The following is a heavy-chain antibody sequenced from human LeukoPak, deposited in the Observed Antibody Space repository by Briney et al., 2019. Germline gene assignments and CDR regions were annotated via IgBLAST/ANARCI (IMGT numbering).Heavy chain of an antibody. V-gene: IGHV3-23*01. CDR3: AKAAGRGYNYGDYFDY. CDR2: ISGSGGST. Sequence: GGSLRLSCAASGFTFSSHAMSWVRQAPGKGLEWVSAISGSGGSTYYADSVKGRFTISRDNSKNTLYLQMNSLRAEDAAVYYCAKAAGRGYNYGDYFDYWGQGTLVTVSS. CDR1: GFTFSSHA. J-gene: IGHJ4*02. D-gene: IGHD5-18*01.